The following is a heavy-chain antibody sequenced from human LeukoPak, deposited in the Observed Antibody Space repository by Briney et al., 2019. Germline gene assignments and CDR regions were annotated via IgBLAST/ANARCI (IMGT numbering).Heavy chain of an antibody. CDR3: ARGDYDFWSGHDAFDI. CDR1: GFTFSSYW. D-gene: IGHD3-3*01. V-gene: IGHV3-74*01. Sequence: GGSLRLSCAASGFTFSSYWMHWVRQAPGKGLVWVSRINSDGSSTSYADSVKGRSTISRDNAKNTLYLLMNSLRAEDTAVYYCARGDYDFWSGHDAFDIWGQGTMVTVSS. J-gene: IGHJ3*02. CDR2: INSDGSST.